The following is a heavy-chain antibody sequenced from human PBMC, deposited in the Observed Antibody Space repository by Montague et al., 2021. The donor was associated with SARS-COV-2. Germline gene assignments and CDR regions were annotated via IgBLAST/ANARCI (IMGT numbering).Heavy chain of an antibody. Sequence: SETLSLTCTVSGGSISSNSYYWGWLRPPPGKGLEWIVSFYYSGSTYSNPTLQSRVTISVDTSKNQFTLKISSATAADTSVYYCARHLAGIVVAEPAAADYWGQGTLVTVSS. CDR2: FYYSGST. CDR1: GGSISSNSYY. J-gene: IGHJ4*02. V-gene: IGHV4-39*01. CDR3: ARHLAGIVVAEPAAADY. D-gene: IGHD6-19*01.